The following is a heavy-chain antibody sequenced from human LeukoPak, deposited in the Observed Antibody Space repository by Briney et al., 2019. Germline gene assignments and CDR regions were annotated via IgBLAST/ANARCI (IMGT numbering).Heavy chain of an antibody. V-gene: IGHV3-30*04. J-gene: IGHJ4*02. CDR3: ARDPYGDYYFDS. D-gene: IGHD4-17*01. Sequence: GGSLRLSCAASGFTFSAYTMHWVRQSPGKGLEGVAVISNDGSNKYYADSVQRRFTVSRDNSKYTLYLQMKSLKGEDTAVYYCARDPYGDYYFDSWGQGTLVSVSS. CDR2: ISNDGSNK. CDR1: GFTFSAYT.